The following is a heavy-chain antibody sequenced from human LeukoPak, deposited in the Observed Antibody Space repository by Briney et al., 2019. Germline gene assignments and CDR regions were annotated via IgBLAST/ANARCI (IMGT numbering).Heavy chain of an antibody. CDR1: VLIYRSYR. CDR3: ALNRDGYILTGYYTE. D-gene: IGHD3-9*01. CDR2: ISGSSSDI. Sequence: GGSLTLSCPSSVLIYRSYRLHWVRPARGKGLEGVSSISGSSSDIYYADSVKGRFTISRDNAKNSMYLQMNSLRAEDTALYYCALNRDGYILTGYYTEWGQGTLVTVSS. V-gene: IGHV3-21*01. J-gene: IGHJ4*02.